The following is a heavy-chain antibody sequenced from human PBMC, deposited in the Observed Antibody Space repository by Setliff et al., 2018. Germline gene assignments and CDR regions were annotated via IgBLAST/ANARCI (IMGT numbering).Heavy chain of an antibody. J-gene: IGHJ3*01. V-gene: IGHV1-18*01. CDR1: GSTFTKYG. CDR2: ISPYNGNT. Sequence: GASVKVSCKAFGSTFTKYGIDWVRQAPGQGLEWLGWISPYNGNTDYVYNVRDRITMTTDTSTGTAYMELRSLTSDDSAVYYCARDAPKAVDNFDLCGQGKKVTVS. D-gene: IGHD6-19*01. CDR3: ARDAPKAVDNFDL.